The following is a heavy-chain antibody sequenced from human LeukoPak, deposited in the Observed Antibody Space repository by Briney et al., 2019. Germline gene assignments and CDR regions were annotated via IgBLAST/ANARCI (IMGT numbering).Heavy chain of an antibody. V-gene: IGHV3-30*18. CDR2: ISYGGTNK. J-gene: IGHJ4*02. CDR3: AKGLLWFGEPFDY. CDR1: GFSFSSYG. Sequence: GGSLRLSCAASGFSFSSYGMHWVRQAPGKGLEWVAVISYGGTNKYYGDSVKGRFTISRDNSKNTLYLQMNSLRAEDTAVYYCAKGLLWFGEPFDYWGQGTLVTVSS. D-gene: IGHD3-10*01.